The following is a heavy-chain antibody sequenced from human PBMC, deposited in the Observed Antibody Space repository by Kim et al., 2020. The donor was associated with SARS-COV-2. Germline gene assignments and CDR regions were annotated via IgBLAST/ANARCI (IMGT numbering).Heavy chain of an antibody. V-gene: IGHV3-30*18. CDR2: ISYDGSNK. CDR1: GFTFSSYG. D-gene: IGHD3-10*01. J-gene: IGHJ3*01. CDR3: AKDQTAEGFGELFPQV. Sequence: GGSLRLSCAASGFTFSSYGMHWVRQAPGKGLEWVAVISYDGSNKYYADSVKGRFTISRDNSKNTLYLQMNSLRAEDTAVYYCAKDQTAEGFGELFPQVWG.